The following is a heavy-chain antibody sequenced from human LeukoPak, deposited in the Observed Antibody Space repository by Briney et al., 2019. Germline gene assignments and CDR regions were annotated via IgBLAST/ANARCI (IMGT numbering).Heavy chain of an antibody. V-gene: IGHV4-61*02. CDR3: ARDQIRLPFFDY. CDR2: IYTSGST. Sequence: SETLSLTCTVSGGSISSGSYYWSWIRQPAGKGLGWIGRIYTSGSTNYNPSLKSRVTISVDTSKNQFSLKLSSVTAADTAVYYCARDQIRLPFFDYWGQGTLVTVSS. J-gene: IGHJ4*02. CDR1: GGSISSGSYY.